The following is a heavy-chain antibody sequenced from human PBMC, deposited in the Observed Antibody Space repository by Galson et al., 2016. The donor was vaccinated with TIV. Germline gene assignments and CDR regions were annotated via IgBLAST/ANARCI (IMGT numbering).Heavy chain of an antibody. CDR3: ARDRPDYDDRYSFDY. CDR2: SYYRGNT. J-gene: IGHJ4*02. Sequence: TLSLTCTVSGDSISRGVYYWSWIRQHPGQGLEWIGYSYYRGNTYYNPSLKSRVNISIDTSKNQFSLTLSSVTAADTAVYYCARDRPDYDDRYSFDYWGRGTLVTVSS. D-gene: IGHD4-17*01. CDR1: GDSISRGVYY. V-gene: IGHV4-31*03.